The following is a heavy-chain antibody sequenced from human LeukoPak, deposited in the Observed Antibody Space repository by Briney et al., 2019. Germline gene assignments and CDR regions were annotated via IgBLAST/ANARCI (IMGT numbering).Heavy chain of an antibody. J-gene: IGHJ5*02. CDR1: GFTFSDYY. CDR2: INGSSSDT. D-gene: IGHD2-15*01. Sequence: GGSLRLFCAASGFTFSDYYMTWIRQAPGRGLEWISYINGSSSDTKYADSVRGRFTISRDNAKNSLYLLMNSLRAEDTAVYYCARRGTTYCTVDSCHPNWFDPWGQGTLVTVSS. V-gene: IGHV3-11*03. CDR3: ARRGTTYCTVDSCHPNWFDP.